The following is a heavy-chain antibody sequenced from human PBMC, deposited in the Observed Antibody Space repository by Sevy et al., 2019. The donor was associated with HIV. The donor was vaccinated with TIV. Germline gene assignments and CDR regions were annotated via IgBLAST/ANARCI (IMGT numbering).Heavy chain of an antibody. CDR2: ISGSGGST. V-gene: IGHV3-23*01. CDR3: AQSYYYDSSDYTAIDY. CDR1: GFTFSSSS. J-gene: IGHJ4*02. D-gene: IGHD3-22*01. Sequence: GGSLRLSCAASGFTFSSSSMSWVRQAPGKGLEWVSVISGSGGSTYFADSVKGRFTISRDNSKNTLYLQRNSLRAEDTAVYYCAQSYYYDSSDYTAIDYWGQGTLVTVSS.